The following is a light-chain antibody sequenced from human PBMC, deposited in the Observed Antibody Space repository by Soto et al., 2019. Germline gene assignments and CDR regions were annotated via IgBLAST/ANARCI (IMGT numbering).Light chain of an antibody. V-gene: IGKV1-27*01. Sequence: DIQMTQSPSSLSASVGDRVTITCRASHGIANYVAWYQHKPGKVPKLLIYAASTLQSGVPSRFSGSGSGTDFTLTISSLQPEDVATYFCQKYSAAPWTFGPGTKVEVK. J-gene: IGKJ1*01. CDR3: QKYSAAPWT. CDR1: HGIANY. CDR2: AAS.